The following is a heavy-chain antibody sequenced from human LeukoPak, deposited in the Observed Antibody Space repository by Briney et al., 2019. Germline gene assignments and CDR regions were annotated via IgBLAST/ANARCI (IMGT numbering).Heavy chain of an antibody. J-gene: IGHJ4*02. CDR2: ISWNSGSI. Sequence: SLRLSCAASGFTFSSYSMYWVRQAPGKGLEWVSGISWNSGSIGYADSVKGRFTISRDNAKNSLYLQMNSLRAEDTALYYCAKRAAAGKYYLDYWGQGTLVTVSS. D-gene: IGHD6-13*01. V-gene: IGHV3-9*01. CDR1: GFTFSSYS. CDR3: AKRAAAGKYYLDY.